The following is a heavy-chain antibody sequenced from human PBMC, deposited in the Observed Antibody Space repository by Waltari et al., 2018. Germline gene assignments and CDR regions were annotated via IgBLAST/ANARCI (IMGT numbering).Heavy chain of an antibody. CDR1: GGSISSYY. J-gene: IGHJ5*02. CDR2: IYTSGST. D-gene: IGHD6-13*01. CDR3: AREREQAIAAAGTNWFDP. Sequence: QVQLQESGPGLVKPSETLSLTCTVSGGSISSYYWSWIRQPAGKGLEWIGRIYTSGSTNYNPSLKSRVTISVDKSKNQFSLKLSSVTAADTAVYYCAREREQAIAAAGTNWFDPWGQGTLVTVSS. V-gene: IGHV4-4*07.